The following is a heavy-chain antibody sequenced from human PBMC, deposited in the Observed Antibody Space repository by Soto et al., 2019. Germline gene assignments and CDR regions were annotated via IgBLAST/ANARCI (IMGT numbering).Heavy chain of an antibody. CDR3: ARGLKHHTGNWFDP. CDR2: INHGGST. V-gene: IGHV4-34*01. D-gene: IGHD3-16*01. Sequence: ERLSVPGAVYFGSVIGYYWSWIRQPPGKGLEWIGEINHGGSTNYNPSLKSRVTISVDTSKNQFSLKLSSVTAGDTAVYYCARGLKHHTGNWFDPWGQGTLVTVSS. J-gene: IGHJ5*02. CDR1: FGSVIGYY.